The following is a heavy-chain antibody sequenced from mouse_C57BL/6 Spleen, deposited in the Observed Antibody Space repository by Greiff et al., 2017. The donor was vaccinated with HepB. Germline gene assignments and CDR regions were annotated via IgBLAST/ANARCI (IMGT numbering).Heavy chain of an antibody. J-gene: IGHJ3*01. V-gene: IGHV1-19*01. CDR1: GYTFTDYY. CDR3: ARDSSDWLAY. CDR2: INPYNGGT. D-gene: IGHD3-2*02. Sequence: VQLQQSGPVLVKPGASVKMSCKASGYTFTDYYMNWVKQSHGKSLEWIGVINPYNGGTSYNQKFKGKATLTVDKSSSTAYMELNSLTSEDSAVYYCARDSSDWLAYWAKGLWSLSLQ.